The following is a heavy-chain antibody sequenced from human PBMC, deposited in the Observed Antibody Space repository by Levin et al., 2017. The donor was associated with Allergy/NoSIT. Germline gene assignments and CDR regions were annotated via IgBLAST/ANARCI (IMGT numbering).Heavy chain of an antibody. CDR3: ARGVAARRLCWFDP. CDR1: GYTFTGYY. Sequence: ASVKVSCKASGYTFTGYYMHWVRQAPGQGLEWMGRINPNSGGTNYAQKFQGRVTMTRDTSISTAYMELSRLRSDDTAVYYCARGVAARRLCWFDPWGQGTLVTVSS. D-gene: IGHD6-13*01. CDR2: INPNSGGT. V-gene: IGHV1-2*06. J-gene: IGHJ5*02.